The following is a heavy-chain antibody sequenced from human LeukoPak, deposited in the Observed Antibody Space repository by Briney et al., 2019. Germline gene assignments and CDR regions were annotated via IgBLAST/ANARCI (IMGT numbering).Heavy chain of an antibody. Sequence: GGSLRLSCAASGFTVSSNYMSWVRQAPGKGLEWVSVIYSGGSTFYADSVKGRFTISRGNSKNTLYLQMNGLRAEDTAVYYCARNNWFDAWGQGTLVTVSS. CDR1: GFTVSSNY. CDR2: IYSGGST. J-gene: IGHJ5*02. CDR3: ARNNWFDA. V-gene: IGHV3-53*01.